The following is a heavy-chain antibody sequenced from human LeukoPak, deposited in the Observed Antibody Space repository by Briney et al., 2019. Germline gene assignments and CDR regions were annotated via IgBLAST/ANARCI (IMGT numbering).Heavy chain of an antibody. Sequence: PSETLSFTCTVSGGSISSGGYYWSWIRQHPGKGLEWIGYIYYSGTTYYNPSLKSRVSISLDTSKNQFSLNLSSVTAADTAVYYCARSGTVTTWNYWGQGTLVTVSS. J-gene: IGHJ4*02. D-gene: IGHD4-17*01. V-gene: IGHV4-31*03. CDR1: GGSISSGGYY. CDR2: IYYSGTT. CDR3: ARSGTVTTWNY.